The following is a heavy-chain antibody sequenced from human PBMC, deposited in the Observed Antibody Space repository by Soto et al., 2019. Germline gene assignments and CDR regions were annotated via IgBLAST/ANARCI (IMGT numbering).Heavy chain of an antibody. V-gene: IGHV4-59*13. J-gene: IGHJ5*02. CDR2: TYYTGST. CDR3: ATDSAGRGPFDP. Sequence: KPAETLSLTCTIPGGSFFTNYWIWVRQAPGKGLEWIVYTYYTGSTKYNPSLKSRATISVDTSNNQFSLTLNSAAAADTAVYYCATDSAGRGPFDPWGQGILVTVSS. CDR1: GGSFFTNY. D-gene: IGHD3-10*01.